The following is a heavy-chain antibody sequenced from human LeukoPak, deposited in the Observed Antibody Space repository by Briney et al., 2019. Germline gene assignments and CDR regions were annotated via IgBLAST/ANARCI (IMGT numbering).Heavy chain of an antibody. Sequence: ASVKVSCKASGYPFSNYYIHWVRQAPGQTFEWMGIINPSGGSTSYPQVFHGRVTMTSDTSTSTVYMELSSLRSEDTAVYYCARGYDLPGGCWGQGSLVIVSS. V-gene: IGHV1-46*01. CDR2: INPSGGST. J-gene: IGHJ4*02. CDR1: GYPFSNYY. CDR3: ARGYDLPGGC. D-gene: IGHD3-3*01.